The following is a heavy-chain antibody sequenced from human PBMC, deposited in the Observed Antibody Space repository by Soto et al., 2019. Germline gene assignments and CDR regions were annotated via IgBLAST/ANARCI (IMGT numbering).Heavy chain of an antibody. Sequence: GGSRRRSCAASGLNFSSYGMHWVRQAPGKGLGWVAVIWYDGSNKYYADSVKGRFTISRDNSKNTLYLQMNSLRAEDTAVYYCARERMPAAAGIYYYYYGMDVWGQGTTVTVSS. CDR1: GLNFSSYG. V-gene: IGHV3-33*01. J-gene: IGHJ6*02. CDR2: IWYDGSNK. D-gene: IGHD6-13*01. CDR3: ARERMPAAAGIYYYYYGMDV.